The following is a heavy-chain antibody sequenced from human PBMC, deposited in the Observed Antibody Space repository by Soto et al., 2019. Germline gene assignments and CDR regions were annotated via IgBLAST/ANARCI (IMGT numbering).Heavy chain of an antibody. CDR3: AKGGAPIVVVPAALEYYYYGMDV. CDR2: ISGSGGST. CDR1: GFTFSSYA. Sequence: LRLSCAASGFTFSSYAMSWVRQAPGKGLEWVSAISGSGGSTYYADSVKGRFTISRDNSKNTLYLQMNSLRAEDTAVYYCAKGGAPIVVVPAALEYYYYGMDVWGQGTTVTVSS. D-gene: IGHD2-2*01. V-gene: IGHV3-23*01. J-gene: IGHJ6*02.